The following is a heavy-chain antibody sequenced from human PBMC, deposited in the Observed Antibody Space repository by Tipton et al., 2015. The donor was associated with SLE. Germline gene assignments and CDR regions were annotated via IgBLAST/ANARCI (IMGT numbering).Heavy chain of an antibody. D-gene: IGHD5-18*01. V-gene: IGHV4-38-2*01. CDR1: GYSISSGYY. J-gene: IGHJ4*02. Sequence: TLSLTCAVSGYSISSGYYWGWIRQPPGKGLDWIGEINHSGSANHNPSFKSRLTMAVDTARKQFSLKLNSVTAADTAVYYCARFLGTAQLDCWDQGTLVTVSS. CDR3: ARFLGTAQLDC. CDR2: INHSGSA.